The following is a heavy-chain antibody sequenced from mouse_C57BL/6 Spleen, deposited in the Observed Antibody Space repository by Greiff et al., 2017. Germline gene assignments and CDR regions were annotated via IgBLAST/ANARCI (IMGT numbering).Heavy chain of an antibody. D-gene: IGHD2-5*01. CDR2: IHPNSGST. CDR1: GYTFTSYW. V-gene: IGHV1-64*01. J-gene: IGHJ2*01. Sequence: QVQLQQPGAELVKPGASVKLSCKASGYTFTSYWMHWVKQRPGQGLEWIGMIHPNSGSTNYNEKFKSKATLTVDKSSSTAYMQLSSLTSEDSAVYYCASPYSNYEGDYFDYWGQGTTLTVSS. CDR3: ASPYSNYEGDYFDY.